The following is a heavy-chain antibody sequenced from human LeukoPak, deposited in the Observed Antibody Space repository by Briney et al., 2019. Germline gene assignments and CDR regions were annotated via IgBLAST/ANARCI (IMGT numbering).Heavy chain of an antibody. J-gene: IGHJ5*02. CDR1: GGSLSGYY. CDR3: ARGLGKSITMVRGVFNWFDP. CDR2: INHSGST. Sequence: PSETLSLTCAVYGGSLSGYYWSWIRQPPGKGLEWIGEINHSGSTNYNPSLKSRVTISVDTSKNQFSLKLSSVTAADTAVYYCARGLGKSITMVRGVFNWFDPWGQGTLATVSS. D-gene: IGHD3-10*01. V-gene: IGHV4-34*01.